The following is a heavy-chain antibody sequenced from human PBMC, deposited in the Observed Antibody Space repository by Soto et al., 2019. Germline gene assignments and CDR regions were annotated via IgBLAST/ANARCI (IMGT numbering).Heavy chain of an antibody. CDR3: AKDLQSYGDYDYYCYGMDV. D-gene: IGHD4-17*01. V-gene: IGHV3-30*18. CDR2: ISYDGTNK. Sequence: QVQLVESGGGEVQPGRSLTISCAASGFTFSTYGMHWVRQTPGKGLEWVAVISYDGTNKFYSDSVKGRFTISRDNFKNTLTLQMNSLRADDTAFYSFAKDLQSYGDYDYYCYGMDVWGLGTRVTVSS. J-gene: IGHJ6*02. CDR1: GFTFSTYG.